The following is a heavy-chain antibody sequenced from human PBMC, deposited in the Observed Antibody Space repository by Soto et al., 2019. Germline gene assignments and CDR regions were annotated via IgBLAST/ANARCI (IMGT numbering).Heavy chain of an antibody. V-gene: IGHV3-23*01. Sequence: GGSLRLSCEVSGFTLTSYGMNWVRQAPDKGLEWVSTIGRGGDTYYADSVKGRFTISRDNSKNTLYLQMNSLRVEDTAVYYCARGRMPTLWGQGTLVTVSS. CDR1: GFTLTSYG. J-gene: IGHJ4*02. CDR2: IGRGGDT. D-gene: IGHD2-2*01. CDR3: ARGRMPTL.